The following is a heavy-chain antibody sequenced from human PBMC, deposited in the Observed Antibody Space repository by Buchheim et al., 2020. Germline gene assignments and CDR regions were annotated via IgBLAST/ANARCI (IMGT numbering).Heavy chain of an antibody. J-gene: IGHJ6*02. V-gene: IGHV3-33*01. CDR1: GFTFSSYG. CDR3: ARVRKGSYTRPLYYYYYGMDI. CDR2: IWYDGSNK. D-gene: IGHD1-26*01. Sequence: QVQLVESGGGVVQPGRSLRLSCAASGFTFSSYGMHWVRQAPGKGLEWVAVIWYDGSNKYYADSVKGRFTISRDNSKNTLYLQMNSLGAEDTAVYYCARVRKGSYTRPLYYYYYGMDIWGQGTT.